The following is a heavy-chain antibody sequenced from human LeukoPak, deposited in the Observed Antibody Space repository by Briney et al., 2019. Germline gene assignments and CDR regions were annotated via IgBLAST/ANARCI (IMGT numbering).Heavy chain of an antibody. CDR2: ISSFSSTI. D-gene: IGHD3-9*01. Sequence: GGSLRLSCAASGFTFSSYSMNWVRQAPGKGLEWVSYISSFSSTIYYADSVKGRFTISRDNAKHSLYPLMNSLRAEDTAVYYCAREGLKLRYFDWSYYFDYWGQGTLVTVSS. V-gene: IGHV3-48*01. CDR1: GFTFSSYS. J-gene: IGHJ4*02. CDR3: AREGLKLRYFDWSYYFDY.